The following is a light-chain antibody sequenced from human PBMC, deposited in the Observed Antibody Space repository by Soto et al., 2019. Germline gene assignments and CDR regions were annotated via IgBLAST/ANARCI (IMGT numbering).Light chain of an antibody. CDR1: SSDVGRYNL. J-gene: IGLJ1*01. Sequence: QSVLTQPASVSGSPGQSITISCTGTSSDVGRYNLVSWYRQHPGKAPKLMIYEVNKRPSGVPDRFSGSKSGNTASLTVSGLQAEDEADYYCSSYAGSSNVFGTGTKVTVL. CDR3: SSYAGSSNV. V-gene: IGLV2-14*02. CDR2: EVN.